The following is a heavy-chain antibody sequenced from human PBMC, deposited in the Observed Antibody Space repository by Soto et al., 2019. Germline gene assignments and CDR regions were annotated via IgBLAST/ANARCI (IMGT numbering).Heavy chain of an antibody. J-gene: IGHJ4*02. D-gene: IGHD3-16*01. Sequence: EVQLVESGGGLVQPGGSLRLSCAASGFTFSDYSMDWVRQAPGKGLEWVSYISSSSSTIYYADSVKGRFTISRDNAKNSLYLQMNSRGDGDPAVYYCARDAVSWGSGGQGTLVTVSS. CDR2: ISSSSSTI. V-gene: IGHV3-48*02. CDR3: ARDAVSWGS. CDR1: GFTFSDYS.